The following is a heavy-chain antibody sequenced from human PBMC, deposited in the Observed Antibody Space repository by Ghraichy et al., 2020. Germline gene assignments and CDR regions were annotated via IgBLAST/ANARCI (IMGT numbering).Heavy chain of an antibody. J-gene: IGHJ4*02. Sequence: GGSLRLSCAASGFTFSSYGMHWVRQAPGKGLEWVAVIWYDGSNKYYADSVKGRFTISRDNSKNTLYLQMNSLRAEDTAVYYCARASESGSYFDYWGQGTLVTVSS. CDR2: IWYDGSNK. D-gene: IGHD1-26*01. V-gene: IGHV3-33*01. CDR1: GFTFSSYG. CDR3: ARASESGSYFDY.